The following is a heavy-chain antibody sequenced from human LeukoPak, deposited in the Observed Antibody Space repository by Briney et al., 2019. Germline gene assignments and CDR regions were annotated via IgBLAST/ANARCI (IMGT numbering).Heavy chain of an antibody. CDR3: ARDNSVGDNAWWFDP. D-gene: IGHD1-26*01. V-gene: IGHV1-46*01. CDR1: GYLFTGHD. J-gene: IGHJ5*02. CDR2: INPTGGST. Sequence: ASVKVSCKASGYLFTGHDINWVRQATGQGLEWMGLINPTGGSTGYAQKFQGRVTMTRDMSTSTDYMELSSLRSEDTAIYYCARDNSVGDNAWWFDPWGQGTLVTVSS.